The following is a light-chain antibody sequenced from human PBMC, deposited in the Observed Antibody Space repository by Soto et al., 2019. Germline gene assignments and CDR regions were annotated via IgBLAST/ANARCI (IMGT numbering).Light chain of an antibody. J-gene: IGLJ1*01. V-gene: IGLV2-14*01. CDR2: EVS. CDR3: ISYTSSSTSYV. Sequence: QSVLTQPASVSGSPGQSITISCTGTTSDVGGYNLVSWYQQHPGKAPKLMIFEVSNRPSGVSNRFSGSKSGNPASLPISGVQAGDEADYYCISYTSSSTSYVFGTGTKLTVL. CDR1: TSDVGGYNL.